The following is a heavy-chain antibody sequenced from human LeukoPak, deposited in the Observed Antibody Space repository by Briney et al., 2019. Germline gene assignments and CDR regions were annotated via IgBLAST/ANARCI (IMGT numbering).Heavy chain of an antibody. CDR3: TKNRRWETRTDYGMDV. Sequence: GGSLRLSCAASGFTFDDYAMHWVRQAPGNGLEWVSGISWNSGDIGYADSVKGRFTISRDHAKKSLYLQMNSLRAEDTALYYCTKNRRWETRTDYGMDVWGQGTTVIVSS. CDR2: ISWNSGDI. D-gene: IGHD5-24*01. V-gene: IGHV3-9*01. CDR1: GFTFDDYA. J-gene: IGHJ6*02.